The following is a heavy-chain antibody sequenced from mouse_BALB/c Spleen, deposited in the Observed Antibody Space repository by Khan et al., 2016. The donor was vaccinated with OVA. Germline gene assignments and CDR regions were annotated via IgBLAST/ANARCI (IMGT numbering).Heavy chain of an antibody. CDR2: IDPENGDT. CDR1: GFNIKDYY. Sequence: VQLKQSGAELVRSGASVKLSCTASGFNIKDYYMYWVKQRPEQGLEWIGWIDPENGDTEYAPKFQGKATMTADTSSNTAYLQLSSLTSEDTAVYYCNVYYDYDGFAYWGQGTLVTVSA. J-gene: IGHJ3*01. V-gene: IGHV14-4*02. CDR3: NVYYDYDGFAY. D-gene: IGHD2-4*01.